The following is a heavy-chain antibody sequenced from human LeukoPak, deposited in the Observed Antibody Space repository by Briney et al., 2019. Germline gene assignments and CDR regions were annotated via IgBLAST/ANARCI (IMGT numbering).Heavy chain of an antibody. CDR3: ASEPDYGSSGYHRLFDY. Sequence: GGSLRLSCAASGFTFSSYSMNWVRQAPGKGLEWVSYISSSSSTIYYADSVKGRFTISRDNAKNSLYLQMNSLRAEDTAVYYCASEPDYGSSGYHRLFDYWGQGTLVTVSS. CDR1: GFTFSSYS. J-gene: IGHJ4*02. D-gene: IGHD3-22*01. V-gene: IGHV3-48*01. CDR2: ISSSSSTI.